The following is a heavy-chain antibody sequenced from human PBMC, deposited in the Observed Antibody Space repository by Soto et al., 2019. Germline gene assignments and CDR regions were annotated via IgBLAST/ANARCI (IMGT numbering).Heavy chain of an antibody. V-gene: IGHV3-13*01. CDR1: GFTFSSYD. CDR3: ARGRWHRRLWAFYI. Sequence: EVQLVESGGGLVQPGGSLRLSCAASGFTFSSYDMHWVSQATGKGLEWVSAIGTAGDTNYPGSVKGRFTISRENAKNSLYLQMNSLRAGDTAVYYCARGRWHRRLWAFYIWGQGTMVTVSS. J-gene: IGHJ3*02. CDR2: IGTAGDT. D-gene: IGHD3-16*01.